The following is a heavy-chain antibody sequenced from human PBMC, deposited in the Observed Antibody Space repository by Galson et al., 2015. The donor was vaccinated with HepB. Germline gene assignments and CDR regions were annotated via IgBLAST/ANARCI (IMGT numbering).Heavy chain of an antibody. J-gene: IGHJ6*02. Sequence: CAISGDSVSTNIVAWNWIRQSPSRGLEWLGRTYYRSKWYHDYAVSVQSRITINPDTSRNQFSLQLNSVTPEDTGVYYCTRVRHLARGMDVWGQGTTVTVSS. V-gene: IGHV6-1*01. CDR2: TYYRSKWYH. CDR3: TRVRHLARGMDV. D-gene: IGHD5-12*01. CDR1: GDSVSTNIVA.